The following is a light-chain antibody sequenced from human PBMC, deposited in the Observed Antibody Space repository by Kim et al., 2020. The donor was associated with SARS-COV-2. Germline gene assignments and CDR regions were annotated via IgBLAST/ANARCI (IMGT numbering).Light chain of an antibody. J-gene: IGKJ2*01. CDR2: DAS. CDR1: QSVKNNY. CDR3: HQYGNTPRT. V-gene: IGKV3-20*01. Sequence: SPGERATLSCSASQSVKNNYLAWYQQKPGQAPRLLIYDASSRATGIPDRFSGSGSGTDFTLTISRLEPEDFAVYHCHQYGNTPRTFGQGTKVDIK.